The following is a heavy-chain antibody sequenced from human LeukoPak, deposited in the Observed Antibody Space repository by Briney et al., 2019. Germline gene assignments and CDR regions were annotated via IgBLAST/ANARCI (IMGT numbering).Heavy chain of an antibody. Sequence: SSETLSLTCTVSGGSISSYYWSWIRQPPGKGLEWIGYIYYSGSTNYNPSLKSRVTISVDTSKNQFSLKLSSVTAADTAVYYCARSPPSPTGYGPFEYWGQGTLVTVSS. V-gene: IGHV4-59*01. J-gene: IGHJ4*02. CDR2: IYYSGST. D-gene: IGHD5-18*01. CDR1: GGSISSYY. CDR3: ARSPPSPTGYGPFEY.